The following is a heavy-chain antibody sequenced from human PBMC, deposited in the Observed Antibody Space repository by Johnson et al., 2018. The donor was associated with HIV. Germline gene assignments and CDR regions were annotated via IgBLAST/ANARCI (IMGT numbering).Heavy chain of an antibody. V-gene: IGHV3-30*14. D-gene: IGHD5-18*01. J-gene: IGHJ3*01. CDR3: ARGVTGYSYGT. CDR2: ISYDGSNK. Sequence: QMQLVESGGGVVQPGRSLRLSCAASGFTFSSYAMHWVRQAPGKGLEWVAVISYDGSNKYYADSVTGRFTISRDNSKKTLYLQMNSLRVEDTAVYYCARGVTGYSYGTWGQGTMVTVSS. CDR1: GFTFSSYA.